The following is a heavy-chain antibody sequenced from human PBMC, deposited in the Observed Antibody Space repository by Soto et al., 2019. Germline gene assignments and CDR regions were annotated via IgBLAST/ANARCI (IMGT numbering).Heavy chain of an antibody. Sequence: SETLSLTCSVSTASIGSYYWSWIRQPPGKGLEWIGYIHYSGSTKYNPSLKSRVTISIDTSKNQSSLKLTSVTAADTAVYYCARVGWTTVGYYFDYWGQGALVTVSS. J-gene: IGHJ4*02. CDR1: TASIGSYY. CDR2: IHYSGST. D-gene: IGHD4-17*01. CDR3: ARVGWTTVGYYFDY. V-gene: IGHV4-59*01.